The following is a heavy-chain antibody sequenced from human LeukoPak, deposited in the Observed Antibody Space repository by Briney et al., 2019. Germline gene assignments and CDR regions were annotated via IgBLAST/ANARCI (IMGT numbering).Heavy chain of an antibody. D-gene: IGHD4-17*01. Sequence: PGGSLRLSCAASGFTFSSYSMNWVRQAPGKGLEWVSYITSSSSTIYYADSVKGRFTISRDNSKSTVYLQMNNLTTDDTAVYSCAKDFNTVTTLDSWGQGTLVTVSS. CDR3: AKDFNTVTTLDS. CDR1: GFTFSSYS. J-gene: IGHJ4*02. V-gene: IGHV3-48*01. CDR2: ITSSSSTI.